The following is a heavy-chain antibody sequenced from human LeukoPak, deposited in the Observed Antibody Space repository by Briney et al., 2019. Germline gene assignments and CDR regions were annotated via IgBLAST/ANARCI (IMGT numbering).Heavy chain of an antibody. D-gene: IGHD6-19*01. V-gene: IGHV4-59*08. Sequence: PSETLSLTCTVSGGSISSYYWSWIRQPPGKGLEWIGYLYYSGTTNYNPSLKSRVTISVDTSKNQFSLKLSSVTAADTAVYYCARTSSSGLVGGYYFDYWGQGTLVTVSS. J-gene: IGHJ4*02. CDR3: ARTSSSGLVGGYYFDY. CDR2: LYYSGTT. CDR1: GGSISSYY.